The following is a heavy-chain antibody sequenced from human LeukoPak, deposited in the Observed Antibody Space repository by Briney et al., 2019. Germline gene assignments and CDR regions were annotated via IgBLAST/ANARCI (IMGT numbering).Heavy chain of an antibody. Sequence: PPGASLRLSREASGFTFSSYAMSWVRQAPGKGLEWVSAISGSGGSTYYADSVKGRFTISRDNSKNTLYLQMNSLRAEDTAVYYCAKGRVGGTYYFDYWGQGTLVTVSS. D-gene: IGHD2-15*01. CDR1: GFTFSSYA. V-gene: IGHV3-23*01. CDR3: AKGRVGGTYYFDY. J-gene: IGHJ4*02. CDR2: ISGSGGST.